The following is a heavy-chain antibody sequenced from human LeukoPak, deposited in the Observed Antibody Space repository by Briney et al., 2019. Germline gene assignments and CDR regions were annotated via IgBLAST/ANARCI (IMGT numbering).Heavy chain of an antibody. CDR3: ARLSIAAAAGLYYYYGMDV. Sequence: SETLSLTCTVSGGSISSYYWSWIRQPPGKGLEWIGYIYYSGSTNYNPSLKSRVTISVDTSKNQFSLKLSSVTAADTAVYYCARLSIAAAAGLYYYYGMDVWGQGTTVTVSS. V-gene: IGHV4-59*08. J-gene: IGHJ6*02. D-gene: IGHD6-13*01. CDR2: IYYSGST. CDR1: GGSISSYY.